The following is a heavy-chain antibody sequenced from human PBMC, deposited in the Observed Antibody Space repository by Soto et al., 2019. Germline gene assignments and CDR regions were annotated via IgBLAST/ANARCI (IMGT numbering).Heavy chain of an antibody. J-gene: IGHJ6*02. D-gene: IGHD3-9*01. V-gene: IGHV4-59*01. Sequence: PSETLSLTCTVSGGSIRDYFWTWIRQPPGKGLEWIGYIYYSGRTNYNPSLKSRVSISVDTSKNHFSLQLRSVTAADTAMYYCARRGAYYDILTGRYYYGMDVWGQGTTVTVSS. CDR3: ARRGAYYDILTGRYYYGMDV. CDR1: GGSIRDYF. CDR2: IYYSGRT.